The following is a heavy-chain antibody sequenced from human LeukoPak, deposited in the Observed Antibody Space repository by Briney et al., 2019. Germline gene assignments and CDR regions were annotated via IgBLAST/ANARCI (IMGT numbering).Heavy chain of an antibody. CDR3: AKVGNQWGEYDH. J-gene: IGHJ4*02. Sequence: GRSLRLSCAASGFTFDDYAMHWVRPAPGKGLEWVSGISYNSNRIDYADSVKGRFTISRDNAKSSLYLQMNGLTTEDTAFYYCAKVGNQWGEYDHWGQGVLVTVSS. D-gene: IGHD3-10*01. CDR2: ISYNSNRI. V-gene: IGHV3-9*01. CDR1: GFTFDDYA.